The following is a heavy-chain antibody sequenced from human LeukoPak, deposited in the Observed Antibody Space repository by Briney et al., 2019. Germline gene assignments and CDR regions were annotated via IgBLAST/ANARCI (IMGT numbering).Heavy chain of an antibody. J-gene: IGHJ4*02. CDR3: ARGMYDILTGYYNGIDY. Sequence: SETLSLTCTVSGGSISSYYWSWIRQPPGKGLEWNGYIYYSGSTNYNPSLKSRVTISVDTSKNQFSLKLSSVTAADTAVYYCARGMYDILTGYYNGIDYWGQGTLVTVSS. CDR1: GGSISSYY. CDR2: IYYSGST. D-gene: IGHD3-9*01. V-gene: IGHV4-59*01.